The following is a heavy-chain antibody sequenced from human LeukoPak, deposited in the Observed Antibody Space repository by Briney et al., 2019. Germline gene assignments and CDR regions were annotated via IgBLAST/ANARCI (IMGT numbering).Heavy chain of an antibody. CDR3: ARVGYYYGSGSYYKGFDY. V-gene: IGHV3-7*01. J-gene: IGHJ4*02. Sequence: PGGSLRLSCAASGFTFSSYWMIWVRQAPGKGLEWVANIRQDGSEKYYVASVRGRFTISRDNAKNSLYLQMNSLRREDTAVYYCARVGYYYGSGSYYKGFDYWGQGTLVTVSS. CDR2: IRQDGSEK. D-gene: IGHD3-10*01. CDR1: GFTFSSYW.